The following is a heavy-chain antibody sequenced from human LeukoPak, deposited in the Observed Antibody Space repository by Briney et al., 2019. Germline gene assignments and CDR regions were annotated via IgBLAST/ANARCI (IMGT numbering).Heavy chain of an antibody. CDR1: GYTFTSYG. J-gene: IGHJ4*02. V-gene: IGHV1-18*01. Sequence: ASVKVSCKASGYTFTSYGISWVRQAPGQGLEWMGWISAYNGNTNYAQKLQDRVTMTTDTSTSTAYMELRSLRSDDTAVYYCARGVYDSSGYYYVGFDYWGQGTLVTVSS. CDR2: ISAYNGNT. CDR3: ARGVYDSSGYYYVGFDY. D-gene: IGHD3-22*01.